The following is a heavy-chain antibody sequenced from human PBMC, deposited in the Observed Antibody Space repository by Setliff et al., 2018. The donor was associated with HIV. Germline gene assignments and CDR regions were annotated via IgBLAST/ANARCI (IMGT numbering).Heavy chain of an antibody. V-gene: IGHV1-8*03. Sequence: ASVKVSCKASGYTFTSYDINWVRQATGQGLEWMGWMNPNSGNTGYAQKFQGRVTITRNTSISTAYMELSSLRSEDTAVYYCAGGRRGSYYDYVWGSYRYKYYFDYWGQGTLGHSLL. CDR2: MNPNSGNT. D-gene: IGHD3-16*02. J-gene: IGHJ4*02. CDR3: AGGRRGSYYDYVWGSYRYKYYFDY. CDR1: GYTFTSYD.